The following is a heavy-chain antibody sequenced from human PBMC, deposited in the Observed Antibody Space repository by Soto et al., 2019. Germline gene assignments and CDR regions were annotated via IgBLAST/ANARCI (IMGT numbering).Heavy chain of an antibody. J-gene: IGHJ6*02. V-gene: IGHV1-8*01. D-gene: IGHD3-9*01. CDR3: ASGYDILTGFPPRSYYYYGMDV. CDR1: GYTFTSYD. Sequence: GASVKVSCKASGYTFTSYDINWVRQATGQGLEWMGWMNPNSGNTGYAQKLQGRVTMTRNTSISTAYMELSSLRSEDTAVYYCASGYDILTGFPPRSYYYYGMDVWGQGTTVTVSS. CDR2: MNPNSGNT.